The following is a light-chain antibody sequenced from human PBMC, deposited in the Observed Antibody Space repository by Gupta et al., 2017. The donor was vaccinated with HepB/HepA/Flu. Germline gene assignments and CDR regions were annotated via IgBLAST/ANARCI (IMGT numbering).Light chain of an antibody. Sequence: QAVLTQPSSLSASPGASASLTCTFRSGLHVSNYWIYWYPQKPGSPPHSLLRYKSDSSTERGSGVTSRFSGSKYAFANAVTLARCGVQFEENSDYYSETWPGNTWVFGGGTNVTVL. CDR3: ETWPGNTWV. J-gene: IGLJ3*02. CDR1: SGLHVSNYW. V-gene: IGLV5-45*02. CDR2: YKSDSST.